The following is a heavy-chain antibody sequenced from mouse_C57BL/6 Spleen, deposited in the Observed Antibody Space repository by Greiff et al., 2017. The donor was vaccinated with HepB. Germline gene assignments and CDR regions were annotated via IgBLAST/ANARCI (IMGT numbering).Heavy chain of an antibody. D-gene: IGHD3-1*01. Sequence: EVKLQESGPGLVKPSQSLSLTCSVTGYSITSGYYWNWIRQFPGNKLEWMGYISYDGSNNYNPSLKNRISITRDTSKNQFFLKLNSVTTEDTATYYCARDGGYGGDYAMDYWGQGTSVTVSS. CDR2: ISYDGSN. CDR3: ARDGGYGGDYAMDY. J-gene: IGHJ4*01. CDR1: GYSITSGYY. V-gene: IGHV3-6*01.